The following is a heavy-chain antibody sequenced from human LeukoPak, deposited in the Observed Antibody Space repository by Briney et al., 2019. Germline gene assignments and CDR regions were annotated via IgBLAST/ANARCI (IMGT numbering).Heavy chain of an antibody. Sequence: GESLRLSCAASGFTFRNYNMNWVRQAPRKGLEWVAYISISTTTIYYADSVKGRFTISRDNAKNSLYLQMNSLRDEDTAVYYCAREPTYSSSWYTSCDYWGQGTLVTVSS. J-gene: IGHJ4*02. CDR1: GFTFRNYN. CDR2: ISISTTTI. CDR3: AREPTYSSSWYTSCDY. D-gene: IGHD6-13*01. V-gene: IGHV3-48*02.